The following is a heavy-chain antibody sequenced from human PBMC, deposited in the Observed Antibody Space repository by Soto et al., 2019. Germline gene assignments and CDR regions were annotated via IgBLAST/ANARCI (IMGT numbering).Heavy chain of an antibody. CDR1: GGTSSSYF. J-gene: IGHJ4*02. V-gene: IGHV4-59*01. CDR3: AGAVRYFDY. CDR2: IYYSGST. D-gene: IGHD3-10*01. Sequence: SQTHSLTCTVAGGTSSSYFWSWIRQPKGKGLEWIGYIYYSGSTNYNPSLKSRVTISVDTSKNQFSLKLSSVTVADTAVYYCAGAVRYFDYWGQGSLVTGSS.